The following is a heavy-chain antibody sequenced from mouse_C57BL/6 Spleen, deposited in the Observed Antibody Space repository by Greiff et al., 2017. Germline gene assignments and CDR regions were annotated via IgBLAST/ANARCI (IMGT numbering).Heavy chain of an antibody. J-gene: IGHJ1*03. CDR2: IHPNSGST. D-gene: IGHD2-10*02. CDR3: ATASSKGYFDV. CDR1: GYTFTSYW. V-gene: IGHV1-64*01. Sequence: QVQLQQPGAELVKPGASVKLSCKASGYTFTSYWMHWVKQRPGQGLEWIGMIHPNSGSTNYNEKFKSKATLTVDKSSSLAYMRLSSLTSEDSAVYYCATASSKGYFDVWGTGTTVTVSS.